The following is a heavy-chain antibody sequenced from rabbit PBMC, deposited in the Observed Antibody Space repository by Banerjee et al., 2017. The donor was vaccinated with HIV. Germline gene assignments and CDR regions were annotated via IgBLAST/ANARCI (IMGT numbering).Heavy chain of an antibody. J-gene: IGHJ3*01. CDR1: GIDFTTYG. CDR2: IYPDYGST. CDR3: ARDILTGVDHRLDL. Sequence: QEQLVESGGGLVTLGGSLKLSCKASGIDFTTYGISWVRQAPGKGLEWIAYIYPDYGSTDYANWVNGRFTISLDNAQNTVCLQMTSLTAADTATYFCARDILTGVDHRLDLRGPGTLVTVS. D-gene: IGHD4-1*01. V-gene: IGHV1S47*01.